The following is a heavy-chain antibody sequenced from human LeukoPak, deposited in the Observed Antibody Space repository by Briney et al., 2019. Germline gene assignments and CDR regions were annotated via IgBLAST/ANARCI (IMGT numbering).Heavy chain of an antibody. J-gene: IGHJ4*02. Sequence: GGSLRLSCAASGFTFSSYAMSWVRQAPGKGLEWVSAISGSGGSTYYADSVKGRFTISRGNSKNTLYLQMNSLRAEDTAVYYCAKVWVGYNSRGPFDYWGQGTLVTVSS. D-gene: IGHD5-24*01. CDR3: AKVWVGYNSRGPFDY. CDR1: GFTFSSYA. V-gene: IGHV3-23*01. CDR2: ISGSGGST.